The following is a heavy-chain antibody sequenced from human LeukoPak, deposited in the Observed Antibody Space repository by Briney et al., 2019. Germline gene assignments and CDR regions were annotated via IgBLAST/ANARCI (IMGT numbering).Heavy chain of an antibody. CDR3: ARGGLVRGVTYHDY. J-gene: IGHJ4*02. CDR2: INHSGST. D-gene: IGHD3-10*02. V-gene: IGHV4-34*01. CDR1: GGSFSGYY. Sequence: SETLSLTCAVYGGSFSGYYWSWIRQPPGKGLEWIGEINHSGSTNYNPSLKSRVTISVDTSKNQFSLKLSSVTAADTAVYYCARGGLVRGVTYHDYWAREPWSPSPQ.